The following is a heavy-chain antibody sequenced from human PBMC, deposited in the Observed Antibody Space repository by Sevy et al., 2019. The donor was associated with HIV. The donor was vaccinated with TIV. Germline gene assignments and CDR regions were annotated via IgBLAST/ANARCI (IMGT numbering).Heavy chain of an antibody. V-gene: IGHV3-7*01. D-gene: IGHD1-26*01. CDR2: RKQDGSEK. CDR3: ARDWGATF. J-gene: IGHJ4*02. CDR1: GFTFSSYW. Sequence: GESPKISCAASGFTFSSYWMSWVRHAPGKGLEWVANRKQDGSEKCYVDSVKGRFTISRDNAKNSLYLQMNSLRAEDMAVYYCARDWGATFWGQGTLVTVSS.